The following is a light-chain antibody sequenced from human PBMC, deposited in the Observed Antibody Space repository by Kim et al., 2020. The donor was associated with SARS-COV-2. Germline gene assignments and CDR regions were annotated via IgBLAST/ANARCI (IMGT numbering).Light chain of an antibody. CDR3: QQGFFYPYT. J-gene: IGKJ2*01. CDR2: AAS. CDR1: ESIGTW. V-gene: IGKV1-12*01. Sequence: SAYIGDTVIISCRASESIGTWLAWYQHKPGQAPRLLIQAASTLQSGVPGRFSGSGFGTDFTLTISSLQPEDVASYFCQQGFFYPYTFGQGTKLEI.